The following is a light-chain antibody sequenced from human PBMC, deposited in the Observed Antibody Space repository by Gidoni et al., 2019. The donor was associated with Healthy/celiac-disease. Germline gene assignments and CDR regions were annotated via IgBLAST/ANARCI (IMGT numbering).Light chain of an antibody. CDR2: EVS. CDR1: SSDVGGYNY. Sequence: QSALTQPASVSGSPGQSITISCTGTSSDVGGYNYVSWYQQHPGQAPKLMIYEVSYRPSGVSHRFSGSQSGNTASLTISGLQAEDEADYYCSSYTSSSTLVVFGGGTKLTVL. V-gene: IGLV2-14*01. CDR3: SSYTSSSTLVV. J-gene: IGLJ2*01.